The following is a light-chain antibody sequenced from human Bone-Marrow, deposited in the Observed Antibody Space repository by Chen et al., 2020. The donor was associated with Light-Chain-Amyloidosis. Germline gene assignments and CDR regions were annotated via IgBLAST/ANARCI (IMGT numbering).Light chain of an antibody. J-gene: IGKJ2*01. CDR2: GAS. CDR3: QQYGSSLYT. Sequence: EIVLTQSPGILSLSPGERATLSCRASQSGAGNYVAWYQQKPGQPPRLLIYGASNRTAGTPDRFSGSGSGADFTLTISRLDPEDFAVYYCQQYGSSLYTFGQGTRLEIK. V-gene: IGKV3-20*01. CDR1: QSGAGNY.